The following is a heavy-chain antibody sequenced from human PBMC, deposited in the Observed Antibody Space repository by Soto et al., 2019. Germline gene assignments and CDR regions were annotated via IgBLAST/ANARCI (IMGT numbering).Heavy chain of an antibody. D-gene: IGHD3-22*01. CDR1: GYTFTSYG. Sequence: QVQLVQSGAEVKKPGASVKVSCKASGYTFTSYGISWVRQAPGQGLEWMGWISAYNGNTNYAQKFQDRVTITRDRSMSTAYMELSSLRSEDTAMYYCASQYYYDSSGYQKPFDYWGQGTLVTVSS. V-gene: IGHV1-18*04. CDR2: ISAYNGNT. CDR3: ASQYYYDSSGYQKPFDY. J-gene: IGHJ4*02.